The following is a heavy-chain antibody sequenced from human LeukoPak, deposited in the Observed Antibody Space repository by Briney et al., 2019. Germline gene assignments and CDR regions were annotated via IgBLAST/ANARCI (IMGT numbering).Heavy chain of an antibody. Sequence: VGSLRLSCAASGFTFSSYAMHWVRQAPGKGLEYVSAISSNGGATYYANSVKGRFTISRDNSKNTLYLQMGSLRAEDMAVYYCARAMIGRGYSSSWTPNDAFDIWGQGTMVTVSS. CDR3: ARAMIGRGYSSSWTPNDAFDI. D-gene: IGHD6-13*01. CDR1: GFTFSSYA. CDR2: ISSNGGAT. J-gene: IGHJ3*02. V-gene: IGHV3-64*01.